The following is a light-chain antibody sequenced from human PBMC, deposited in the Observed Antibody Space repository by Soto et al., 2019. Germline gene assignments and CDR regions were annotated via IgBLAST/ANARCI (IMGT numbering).Light chain of an antibody. CDR2: DVS. J-gene: IGLJ1*01. CDR3: SSYTSRSTLYV. Sequence: QSVLTQPASVSVSPGQSITISCTGTSSDVGGYNYVSWYQQHPGKAPKLMIYDVSNQPSGVSNRFSGSKSGNTASLTISGLQAEDEADYYCSSYTSRSTLYVFGTGTKVTVL. CDR1: SSDVGGYNY. V-gene: IGLV2-14*03.